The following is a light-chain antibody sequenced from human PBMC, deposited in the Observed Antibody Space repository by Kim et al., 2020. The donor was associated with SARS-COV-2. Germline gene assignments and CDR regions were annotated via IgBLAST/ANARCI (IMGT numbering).Light chain of an antibody. V-gene: IGLV3-21*04. CDR1: NIGSKS. Sequence: SYELTQPPSVSVAPGKTARITCGGNNIGSKSVHWYQQKPGQAPVLVIYYDSDRPSGIPERFSGSNSGNTATLTISRVEAGDEADYSCQVWDSSSDHRVFGGGTKRTV. CDR2: YDS. CDR3: QVWDSSSDHRV. J-gene: IGLJ3*02.